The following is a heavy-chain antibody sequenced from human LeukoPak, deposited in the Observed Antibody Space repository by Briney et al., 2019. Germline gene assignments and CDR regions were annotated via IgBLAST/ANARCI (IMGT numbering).Heavy chain of an antibody. CDR3: ARGQGPGSTGFDY. V-gene: IGHV3-21*06. J-gene: IGHJ4*02. CDR1: GFTFSSYS. D-gene: IGHD1-1*01. CDR2: ITSSSSHI. Sequence: GGSLRLSCEASGFTFSSYSMDWVRQAPGKGLERVSSITSSSSHIYYADSVKGRFTISRDNAKNSVYLQMNSLRAEDTAVYYCARGQGPGSTGFDYWGQGTLVTVSS.